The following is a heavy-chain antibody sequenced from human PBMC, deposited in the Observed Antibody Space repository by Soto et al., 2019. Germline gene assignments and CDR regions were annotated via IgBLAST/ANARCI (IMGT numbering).Heavy chain of an antibody. Sequence: ASVKVSCKVSGYTLTELSMHWVRQAPGKGLEWMGGFDPEDGETIYAQKFQGRVTMTEDTSTDTAYMELSSLRSEDTAVYYCATSVEGFSYYYYGMDVWGQGTTVTVSS. J-gene: IGHJ6*02. V-gene: IGHV1-24*01. CDR1: GYTLTELS. CDR2: FDPEDGET. CDR3: ATSVEGFSYYYYGMDV.